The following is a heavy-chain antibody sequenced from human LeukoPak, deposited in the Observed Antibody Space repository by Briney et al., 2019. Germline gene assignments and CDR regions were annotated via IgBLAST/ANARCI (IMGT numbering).Heavy chain of an antibody. D-gene: IGHD4-17*01. V-gene: IGHV3-23*01. CDR2: IGSDNKP. CDR3: AKDRDPVVNTDYYYGMNV. CDR1: GFTFSAYA. Sequence: GGSLRLSCEASGFTFSAYAMTWVRQAPGKGLEWVSSIGSDNKPHYSESVKGRFAISRDNSKNTLYLQMNSPRGEDTAVYYCAKDRDPVVNTDYYYGMNVWGQGTTVTVSS. J-gene: IGHJ6*02.